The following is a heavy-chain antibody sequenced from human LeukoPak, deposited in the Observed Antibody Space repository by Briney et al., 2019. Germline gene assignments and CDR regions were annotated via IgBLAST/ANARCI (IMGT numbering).Heavy chain of an antibody. CDR2: FCYSGST. J-gene: IGHJ4*02. D-gene: IGHD6-13*01. CDR3: ARDRLGAAADYFDY. Sequence: SETLSLTCTVSGGSVSSGRYYWSWIRQPPGKGLEWIGYFCYSGSTNYNPSLKSRVTISVDTSKNQFSLKLSSVTAADTAVYYCARDRLGAAADYFDYWGQGTLVTVSS. CDR1: GGSVSSGRYY. V-gene: IGHV4-61*01.